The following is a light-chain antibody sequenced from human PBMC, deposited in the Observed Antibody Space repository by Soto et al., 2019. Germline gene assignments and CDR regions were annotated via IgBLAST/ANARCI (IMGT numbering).Light chain of an antibody. CDR2: GGY. J-gene: IGKJ2*01. CDR3: QQSYNTPYT. V-gene: IGKV1-39*01. CDR1: QTISTH. Sequence: DIQMTQSPSSLSASPGDRVTITCRAGQTISTHLSWYHQRPGKTPNLLIYGGYFLQSGVPSRFSGSGSGTEFTLTISSLQPEDFGTYYCQQSYNTPYTFGQGTKLEIK.